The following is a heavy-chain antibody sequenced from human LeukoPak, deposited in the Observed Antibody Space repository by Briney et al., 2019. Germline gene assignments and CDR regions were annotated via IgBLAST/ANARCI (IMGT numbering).Heavy chain of an antibody. Sequence: ASVKVSCKASGYTFTGYYMHWVRQAPGQGLEWMGWINPNSGGTNYAQKFQGRVTMTRDTSISTAYMELSRLRSDDTAVYYCARGLLRFLESGYYYYYMDVWGKGTTVTVSS. CDR1: GYTFTGYY. CDR3: ARGLLRFLESGYYYYYMDV. J-gene: IGHJ6*03. V-gene: IGHV1-2*02. CDR2: INPNSGGT. D-gene: IGHD3-3*01.